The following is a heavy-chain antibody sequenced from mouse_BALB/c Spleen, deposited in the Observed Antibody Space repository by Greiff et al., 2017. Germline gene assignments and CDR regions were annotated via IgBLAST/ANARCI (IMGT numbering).Heavy chain of an antibody. Sequence: QVQLQQSGAELVRPGTSVKMSCKAAGYTFTNYWICWVKQRPGHGLEWIGDIYPGGGYTNYNEKFKGKATLTADTSSSTAYMQLSSLTSEDSAIYYCATGSSGYRFAYWGQGTLVTVSA. CDR1: GYTFTNYW. J-gene: IGHJ3*01. V-gene: IGHV1-63*02. CDR3: ATGSSGYRFAY. CDR2: IYPGGGYT. D-gene: IGHD3-1*01.